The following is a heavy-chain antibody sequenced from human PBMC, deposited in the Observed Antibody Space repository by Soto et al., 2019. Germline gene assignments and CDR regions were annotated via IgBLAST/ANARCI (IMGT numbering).Heavy chain of an antibody. V-gene: IGHV3-74*01. J-gene: IGHJ5*02. CDR2: INSDGSRT. CDR1: GFTFSSSW. Sequence: GGSLRLSCAASGFTFSSSWMHWVRQAPGKGLVWVSRINSDGSRTSYADSVKGRFTISRDNAKNTLYLQMNSLRAEDTAVYYCAREVAAAGTGFDPWGQGTLVTVSS. D-gene: IGHD6-13*01. CDR3: AREVAAAGTGFDP.